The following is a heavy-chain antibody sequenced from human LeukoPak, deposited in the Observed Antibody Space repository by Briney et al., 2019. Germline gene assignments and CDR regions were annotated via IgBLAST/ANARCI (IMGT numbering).Heavy chain of an antibody. Sequence: GASAKVSCKASGTTFRSYAINWVRQAPGQGLEWMGAIIPTFGTVKYAQKFQGRVTMTADESTSTAYMDLSSLRSDDTAVYFCARATSANEYSYGFHFDYWGQGTLVTVSS. D-gene: IGHD5-18*01. V-gene: IGHV1-69*13. CDR1: GTTFRSYA. CDR3: ARATSANEYSYGFHFDY. J-gene: IGHJ4*02. CDR2: IIPTFGTV.